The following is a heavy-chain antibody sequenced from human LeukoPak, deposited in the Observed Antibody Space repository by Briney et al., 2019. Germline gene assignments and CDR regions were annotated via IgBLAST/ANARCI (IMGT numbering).Heavy chain of an antibody. J-gene: IGHJ4*02. CDR3: AKMSYYYDSSAKRTLNYFDY. D-gene: IGHD3-22*01. Sequence: GGSLRLSCAASGFTSSSYAMSWVRQAPGKGLEWVSAISGSGGSTYYADSVKGRFTISRDNSKNTLYLQMNGLRAEDTAVYYCAKMSYYYDSSAKRTLNYFDYWGQGTLVTVSS. CDR1: GFTSSSYA. CDR2: ISGSGGST. V-gene: IGHV3-23*01.